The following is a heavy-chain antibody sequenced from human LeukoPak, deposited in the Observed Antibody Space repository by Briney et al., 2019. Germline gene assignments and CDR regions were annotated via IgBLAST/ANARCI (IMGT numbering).Heavy chain of an antibody. J-gene: IGHJ4*02. CDR1: GGSFSGYY. Sequence: SETLSLTCAVYGGSFSGYYWSWIRQPPGKGLEWIGEINHSGSTNYNPSLKSRVAISVDTSKNQFSLKLSSVTAADTAVYYCARPYSSGWYPDPLYYWGQGTLVTVSS. V-gene: IGHV4-34*01. D-gene: IGHD6-19*01. CDR3: ARPYSSGWYPDPLYY. CDR2: INHSGST.